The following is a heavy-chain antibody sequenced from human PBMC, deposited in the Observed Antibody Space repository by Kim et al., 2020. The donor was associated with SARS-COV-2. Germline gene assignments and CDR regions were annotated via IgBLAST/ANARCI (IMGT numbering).Heavy chain of an antibody. V-gene: IGHV1-8*01. Sequence: AQKFQGRVTMTRNTSISTAYMELSSLRSEDTAVYYCARGWGGYYYYGMDVWGQGTTVTVSS. J-gene: IGHJ6*02. CDR3: ARGWGGYYYYGMDV. D-gene: IGHD7-27*01.